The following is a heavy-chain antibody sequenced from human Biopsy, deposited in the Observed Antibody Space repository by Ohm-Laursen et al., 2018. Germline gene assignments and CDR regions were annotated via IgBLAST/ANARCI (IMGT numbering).Heavy chain of an antibody. CDR1: GGAISSYY. CDR3: ARVEAGTYDALDI. J-gene: IGHJ3*02. D-gene: IGHD1-26*01. Sequence: PSQTLSLTCTISGGAISSYYWSWIRQPAGKGLEWIGRINISGTNYNPSLASRVTFSVDMSKSQFSLKLYSVTAADTAVYYCARVEAGTYDALDIWGQGTLVAVSA. CDR2: INISGT. V-gene: IGHV4-4*07.